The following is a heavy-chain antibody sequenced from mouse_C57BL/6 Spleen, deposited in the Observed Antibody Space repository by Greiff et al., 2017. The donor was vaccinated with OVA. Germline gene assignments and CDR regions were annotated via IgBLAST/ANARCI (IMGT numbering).Heavy chain of an antibody. CDR3: ARGTGTGGY. Sequence: EVKLVESGGGLVKPGGSLKLSCAASGFTFSSYAMSWVHQTPEKRLEWVATISDGGSYTYYPDNVKGRFTISRDNAKNNLYLQMSHLKSEDTAMYYCARGTGTGGYWGQGTTLTVSS. CDR1: GFTFSSYA. J-gene: IGHJ2*01. D-gene: IGHD4-1*01. V-gene: IGHV5-4*03. CDR2: ISDGGSYT.